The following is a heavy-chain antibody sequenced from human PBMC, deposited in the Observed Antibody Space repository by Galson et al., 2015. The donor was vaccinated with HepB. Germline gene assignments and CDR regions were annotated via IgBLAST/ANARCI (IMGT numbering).Heavy chain of an antibody. CDR1: GFTFSSYA. J-gene: IGHJ3*02. V-gene: IGHV3-30*04. CDR3: ARGRMVRGLSLRYDAVDI. CDR2: ISFDGFNK. Sequence: SLRLSCAGSGFTFSSYAMHWVRQAPGKGLEWVAVISFDGFNKYYADSVKGRFTISRDNYKNTLYLQMNSLSAEDTAVYYCARGRMVRGLSLRYDAVDIWGQGTMVTVSS. D-gene: IGHD3-10*01.